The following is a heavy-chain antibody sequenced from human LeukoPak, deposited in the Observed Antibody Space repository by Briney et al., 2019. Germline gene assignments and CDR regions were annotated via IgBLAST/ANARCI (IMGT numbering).Heavy chain of an antibody. CDR3: TTYYYDSTSDFGY. D-gene: IGHD3-22*01. CDR2: IKSKTDGGTI. Sequence: GGSLRLSCAASGFTFSNAWMSWVRQAPGKGLEWVARIKSKTDGGTIDYAAPVKGRLTISRDDSKNVVYLQMISVQTEDTAVCYCTTYYYDSTSDFGYWGQGSLVTVSS. V-gene: IGHV3-15*01. CDR1: GFTFSNAW. J-gene: IGHJ4*02.